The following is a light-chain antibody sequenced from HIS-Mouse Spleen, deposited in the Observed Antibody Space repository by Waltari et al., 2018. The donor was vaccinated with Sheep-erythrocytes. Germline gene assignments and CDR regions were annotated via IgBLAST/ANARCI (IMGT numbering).Light chain of an antibody. CDR3: CSYAGSYNHV. J-gene: IGLJ1*01. CDR2: DVR. CDR1: SSDVGGYNY. V-gene: IGLV2-11*01. Sequence: QSALTQPRSVSGSPGQSVTISCTVTSSDVGGYNYVSWYQQPPGKAPQLMIYDVRKRPSGVPDRFSGSKSGNTASLTISGLQAEDEADYYCCSYAGSYNHVFATGTKVTVL.